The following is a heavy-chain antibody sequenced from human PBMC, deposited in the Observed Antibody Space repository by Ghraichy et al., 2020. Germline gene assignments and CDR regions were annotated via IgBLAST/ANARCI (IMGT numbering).Heavy chain of an antibody. Sequence: LSLTCAASGFTFSSYAMSWVRQAPGKGLEWVSAISGSGGSTYYADSVKGRFTISRDNSKNTLYLQMNSLRAEDTAVYYCAKGIRGGYGTHDYWGQGTAVTVSA. CDR1: GFTFSSYA. CDR2: ISGSGGST. V-gene: IGHV3-23*01. J-gene: IGHJ4*02. CDR3: AKGIRGGYGTHDY. D-gene: IGHD5-12*01.